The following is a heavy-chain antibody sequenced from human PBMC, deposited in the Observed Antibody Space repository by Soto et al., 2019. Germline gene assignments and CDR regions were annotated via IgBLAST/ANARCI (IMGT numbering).Heavy chain of an antibody. CDR3: ARDPMIHMVRGVSREFDY. V-gene: IGHV3-66*01. J-gene: IGHJ4*02. Sequence: GGSLRLSCAASGFTVSSNYMSWVRQAPGKGLEWVSVIYSGGSTYYADSVKGRFTISRDNSKNTLYLQMNSLRAEDTAVYYCARDPMIHMVRGVSREFDYWGQGTLVTVSS. CDR2: IYSGGST. CDR1: GFTVSSNY. D-gene: IGHD3-10*01.